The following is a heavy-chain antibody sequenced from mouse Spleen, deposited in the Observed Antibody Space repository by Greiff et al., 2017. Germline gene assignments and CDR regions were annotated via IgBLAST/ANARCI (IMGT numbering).Heavy chain of an antibody. CDR2: ISSGGDYI. J-gene: IGHJ2*01. D-gene: IGHD2-3*01. CDR1: GFTFSSYA. V-gene: IGHV5-9-1*02. Sequence: EVKLVESGEGLVKPGGSLKLSCAASGFTFSSYAMSWVRQTPEKRLEWVAYISSGGDYIYYADTVKGRFTISRDNARNTLYLQMSSLKSEDTAMYYCTRDGDGYYVGYFDYWGQGTTLTVSS. CDR3: TRDGDGYYVGYFDY.